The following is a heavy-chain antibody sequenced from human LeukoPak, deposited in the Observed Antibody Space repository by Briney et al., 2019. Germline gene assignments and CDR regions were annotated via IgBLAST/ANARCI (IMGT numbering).Heavy chain of an antibody. CDR1: GFTLSNAW. D-gene: IGHD3-9*01. Sequence: GALRLPCASSGFTLSNAWMSWVRQAPGAGLEWVGRLKSKTDGGPTDYAAPVNGRFTISREDSKTTLYLNMNSLKTADTAVYYGTTDQVQIPLFRYIDCYWGQGTLVTVSS. V-gene: IGHV3-15*01. CDR3: TTDQVQIPLFRYIDCY. J-gene: IGHJ4*02. CDR2: LKSKTDGGPT.